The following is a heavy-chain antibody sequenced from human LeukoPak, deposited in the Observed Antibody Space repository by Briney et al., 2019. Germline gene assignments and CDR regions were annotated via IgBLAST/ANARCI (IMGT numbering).Heavy chain of an antibody. CDR3: ARRGYDSSGYYRNY. CDR1: GFTFSNFR. V-gene: IGHV4-39*01. D-gene: IGHD3-22*01. J-gene: IGHJ4*02. CDR2: IYYSGST. Sequence: PGGSLRLSCTASGFTFSNFRMGWIRQPPGKGLEWIGSIYYSGSTYYNPSLKSRVTISVDTSKNQFSLKLSSVTAADTAVYYCARRGYDSSGYYRNYWGQGTLVTVSS.